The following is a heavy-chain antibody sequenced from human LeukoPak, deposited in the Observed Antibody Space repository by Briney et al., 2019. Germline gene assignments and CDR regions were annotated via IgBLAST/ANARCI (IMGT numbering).Heavy chain of an antibody. CDR3: ARDPRNPDAFDI. Sequence: SETLSLTCTVSGGSISSYYWSWIRQPPGKGLEWIGYIYYSGSTNYNPSLKSRVTISVDTSKNQSSLKLSSVTVADTAVYYCARDPRNPDAFDIWGQGTMVTVSS. J-gene: IGHJ3*02. CDR1: GGSISSYY. V-gene: IGHV4-59*01. CDR2: IYYSGST. D-gene: IGHD2/OR15-2a*01.